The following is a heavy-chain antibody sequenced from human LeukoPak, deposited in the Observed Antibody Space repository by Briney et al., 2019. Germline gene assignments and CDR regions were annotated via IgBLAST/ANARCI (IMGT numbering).Heavy chain of an antibody. D-gene: IGHD5-12*01. CDR1: GFTFSSYS. V-gene: IGHV3-30*18. CDR3: AKDPIVTAITTAWFDP. J-gene: IGHJ5*02. Sequence: GGSLRLSCAASGFTFSSYSMNWVRQAPGKGLEWVAVISYDAKNKYYPDSVKGRFTISRDNSKNTLYLQMNSLRAEDTALYFCAKDPIVTAITTAWFDPWGQGTLVTVSS. CDR2: ISYDAKNK.